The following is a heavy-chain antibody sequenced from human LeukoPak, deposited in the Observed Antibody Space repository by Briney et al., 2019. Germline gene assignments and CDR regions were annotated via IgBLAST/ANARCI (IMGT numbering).Heavy chain of an antibody. CDR1: GLTFTSYW. CDR2: IKQDGSEK. CDR3: AREEYGDHLW. D-gene: IGHD4-17*01. J-gene: IGHJ4*02. V-gene: IGHV3-7*01. Sequence: GGSLRLSCAASGLTFTSYWMSWVRQAPGKGLEWVANIKQDGSEKYYVDSVKGRFTISRDNAKNSLYLQMNSLRAEDTAVYYCAREEYGDHLWWGQGTLVIVSS.